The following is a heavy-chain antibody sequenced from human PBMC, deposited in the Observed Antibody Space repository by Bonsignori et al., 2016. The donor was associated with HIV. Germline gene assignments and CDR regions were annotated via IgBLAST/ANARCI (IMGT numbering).Heavy chain of an antibody. V-gene: IGHV3-48*02. D-gene: IGHD2-21*01. Sequence: VRQAPGKGLEWVSYISSSSSTIYYADSVKGRFTISRDNAKNSLYLQMNSLRDEDTAVYYCARFRAYCGGDCYPAFDYWGQGTLVTVSS. CDR3: ARFRAYCGGDCYPAFDY. J-gene: IGHJ4*02. CDR2: ISSSSSTI.